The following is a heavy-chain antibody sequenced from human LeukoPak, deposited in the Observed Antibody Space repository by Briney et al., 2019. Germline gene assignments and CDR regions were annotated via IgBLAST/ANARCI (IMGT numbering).Heavy chain of an antibody. Sequence: SSETLSLTCAVYGGSFSGYYWSWIRQPPGKGLEWIGEINHSGSTNYNPSLKSRVTISVDTSKNQFSLKLSSVTAADTAVYYCARAPDWLATVDYWGQGTLVTVSS. J-gene: IGHJ4*02. CDR1: GGSFSGYY. CDR3: ARAPDWLATVDY. V-gene: IGHV4-34*01. CDR2: INHSGST. D-gene: IGHD2-15*01.